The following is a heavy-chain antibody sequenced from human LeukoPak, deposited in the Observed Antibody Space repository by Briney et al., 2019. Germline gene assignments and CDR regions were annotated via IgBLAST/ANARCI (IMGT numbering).Heavy chain of an antibody. J-gene: IGHJ6*02. Sequence: GESLKISCKGSGYSFTSYWIGWVRQMPGKGLEWIGIIYPGDSDTRYSPSFQGQVTISADKSISTAYLQWSSLKASDTAMYYCARIAVAGTGAANYYYGMDVWGQGTTVTVSS. V-gene: IGHV5-51*01. CDR2: IYPGDSDT. CDR1: GYSFTSYW. D-gene: IGHD6-19*01. CDR3: ARIAVAGTGAANYYYGMDV.